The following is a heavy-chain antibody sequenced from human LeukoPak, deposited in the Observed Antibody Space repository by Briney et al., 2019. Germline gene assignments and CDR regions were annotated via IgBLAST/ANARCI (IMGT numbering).Heavy chain of an antibody. CDR1: GYTFTSYG. V-gene: IGHV1-18*01. D-gene: IGHD3-3*01. J-gene: IGHJ6*03. CDR2: ISAYNGNT. CDR3: AGTYGFTIFGVVPYYYYYMDV. Sequence: ASVKVSCKASGYTFTSYGISWVRQAPGQGLEWMGWISAYNGNTNYAQKLQGRVTMTTDTSTSTAYMELRSLRSDDTAVYYCAGTYGFTIFGVVPYYYYYMDVWGKGTTVTVSS.